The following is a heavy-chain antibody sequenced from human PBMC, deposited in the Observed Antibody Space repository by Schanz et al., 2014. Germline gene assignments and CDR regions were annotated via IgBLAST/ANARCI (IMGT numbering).Heavy chain of an antibody. Sequence: QVQLVESGGGVVQPGRSLRLSCAASGFSFDKYGMHWVRQAPGKGLEWVGVIWYDGSKTYYADSVKGRFIISRDSSKNTLFLQMNSLRAEDTAVYFCARDGGRDGYNLAFDVWGQGTLVTVSS. CDR1: GFSFDKYG. CDR2: IWYDGSKT. D-gene: IGHD5-12*01. CDR3: ARDGGRDGYNLAFDV. V-gene: IGHV3-33*01. J-gene: IGHJ3*01.